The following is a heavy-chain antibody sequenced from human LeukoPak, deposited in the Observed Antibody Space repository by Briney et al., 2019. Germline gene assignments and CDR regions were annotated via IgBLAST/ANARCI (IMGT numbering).Heavy chain of an antibody. CDR2: ISGSGGST. CDR1: GFTFSNYA. Sequence: PGGSLGLSCEAPGFTFSNYAMSWVRQAPGKGLEWVSAISGSGGSTYYADSVKGRFTISRDNSKNTLYLQMNSLRAEDTAVYYCALNGREVPSGAFDIWGQGTMVTVSS. J-gene: IGHJ3*02. D-gene: IGHD3-16*02. CDR3: ALNGREVPSGAFDI. V-gene: IGHV3-23*01.